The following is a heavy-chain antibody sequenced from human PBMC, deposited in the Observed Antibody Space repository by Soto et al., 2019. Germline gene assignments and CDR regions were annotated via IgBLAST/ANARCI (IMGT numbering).Heavy chain of an antibody. V-gene: IGHV3-9*01. Sequence: AGGSLRLSCAASGFTFDDYAMHWVRQAPGKGLEWVSGISWNSGSIGYADSVKGRFTISRDNAKNSLYLQMNSLRAEDTALYYCARNYDSSGYFDYWGQGTLVTVSS. CDR2: ISWNSGSI. J-gene: IGHJ4*02. CDR1: GFTFDDYA. D-gene: IGHD3-22*01. CDR3: ARNYDSSGYFDY.